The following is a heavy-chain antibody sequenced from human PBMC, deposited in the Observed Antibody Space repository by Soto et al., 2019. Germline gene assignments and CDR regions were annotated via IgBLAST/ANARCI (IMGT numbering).Heavy chain of an antibody. J-gene: IGHJ4*02. CDR1: GGSISSSSYY. CDR3: ASVYYYDSSGVL. Sequence: SETLSLTCTVSGGSISSSSYYWGWIRQPPGKGLEWIGSIYYSGSTYYNPSLKSRVTISVDTSKNQFSLKLSSVTAADMAVYYCASVYYYDSSGVLWGQGTLVTVSS. CDR2: IYYSGST. D-gene: IGHD3-22*01. V-gene: IGHV4-39*01.